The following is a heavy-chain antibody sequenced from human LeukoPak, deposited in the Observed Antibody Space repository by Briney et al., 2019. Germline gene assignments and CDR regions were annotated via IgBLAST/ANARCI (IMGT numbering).Heavy chain of an antibody. CDR3: AKDRTDCSSTSCLPEVFDY. J-gene: IGHJ4*02. CDR2: ISGSGGST. CDR1: GFTFSSYA. Sequence: PGGSLRLSCAASGFTFSSYAMSWVRQAPGKGLEWVSAISGSGGSTYYADSVKGRFTISRDNSKNTLYLQMNSLRAEDTAVYYCAKDRTDCSSTSCLPEVFDYWGQGTLVTVSS. V-gene: IGHV3-23*01. D-gene: IGHD2-2*01.